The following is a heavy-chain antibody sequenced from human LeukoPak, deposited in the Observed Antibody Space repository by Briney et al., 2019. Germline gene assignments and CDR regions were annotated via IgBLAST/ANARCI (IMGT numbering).Heavy chain of an antibody. J-gene: IGHJ4*02. D-gene: IGHD6-13*01. Sequence: SETLSLTCTVSGGSISSYYWNWIRQPAGKGLEWIGRIYTSGDTNYNPSLKSRVTMSVDTSKNQFSLKLSSATAADTAVYYCASAMYSSSWYRHDYFDYWGQGTLVTVSS. CDR1: GGSISSYY. CDR2: IYTSGDT. V-gene: IGHV4-4*07. CDR3: ASAMYSSSWYRHDYFDY.